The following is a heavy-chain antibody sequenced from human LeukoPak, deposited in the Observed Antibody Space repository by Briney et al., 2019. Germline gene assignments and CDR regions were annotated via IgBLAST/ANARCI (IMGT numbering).Heavy chain of an antibody. CDR3: AILDFGDYVRLVY. J-gene: IGHJ4*02. Sequence: GGSLRLSCAASGFTFSSYAMNWVRQAPGKGLEWVSSISGSGGRTYYADSVKGRFTISRDSSKNTLYLQMNSLRAEDTALFYCAILDFGDYVRLVYWGQGTPVTVSS. D-gene: IGHD4-17*01. CDR1: GFTFSSYA. CDR2: ISGSGGRT. V-gene: IGHV3-23*01.